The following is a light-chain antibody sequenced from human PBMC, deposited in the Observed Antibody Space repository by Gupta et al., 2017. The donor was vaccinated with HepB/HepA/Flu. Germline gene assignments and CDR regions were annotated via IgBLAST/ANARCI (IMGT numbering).Light chain of an antibody. Sequence: EIVLTQSPANLSLSPGERATLSCRASQSVSSYLAWYQQKPGQAPRLLIYDASNRATGIPARFSGSWPGTDFTLTISSLEPEDFAVYYCQQRSNWHPLTFGGGTKVRSN. CDR1: QSVSSY. J-gene: IGKJ4*01. V-gene: IGKV3D-11*02. CDR2: DAS. CDR3: QQRSNWHPLT.